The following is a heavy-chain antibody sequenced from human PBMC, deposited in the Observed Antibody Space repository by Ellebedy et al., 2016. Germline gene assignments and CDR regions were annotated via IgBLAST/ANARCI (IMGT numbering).Heavy chain of an antibody. CDR1: ELTLGNYF. CDR2: ISGAGYTT. Sequence: GGSLRLXXTASELTLGNYFMSWVRRAPGKGLEWVATISGAGYTTFFADSVKGRFTISRDNSKNTLYLQMNNLRVDDTALYYCRQGHYFDQWGQGALVTVSS. J-gene: IGHJ4*02. V-gene: IGHV3-23*01. CDR3: RQGHYFDQ.